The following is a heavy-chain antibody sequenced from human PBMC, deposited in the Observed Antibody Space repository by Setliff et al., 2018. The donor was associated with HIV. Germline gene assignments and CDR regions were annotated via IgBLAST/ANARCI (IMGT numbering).Heavy chain of an antibody. V-gene: IGHV4-38-2*02. CDR2: IYSTGHT. J-gene: IGHJ4*02. D-gene: IGHD3-10*01. CDR3: ARDRALRFSKSPSFNYFDV. Sequence: PSETLSLTCLVFGYSITNGNYWAWIRQSPGKGLEWIGSIYSTGHTYYNPSHQSRLTMSVDTAKNRFSLKLISVTAADTAVYYCARDRALRFSKSPSFNYFDVWGQGALVTVSS. CDR1: GYSITNGNY.